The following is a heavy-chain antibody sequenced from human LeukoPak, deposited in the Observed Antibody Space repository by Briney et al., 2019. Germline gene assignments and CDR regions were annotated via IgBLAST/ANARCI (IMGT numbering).Heavy chain of an antibody. D-gene: IGHD3-3*01. J-gene: IGHJ4*02. CDR3: AKDKAFGGGFLYYFDY. CDR2: INGLGDGT. CDR1: GFTFINYA. V-gene: IGHV3-23*01. Sequence: GGSLRLSCAASGFTFINYAMSWVRQAPGKGLEWVSGINGLGDGTYYADSVKGRFTISRDNSKNTLYLQMNSLRAEDTAVYYCAKDKAFGGGFLYYFDYWGQGTLVTVSS.